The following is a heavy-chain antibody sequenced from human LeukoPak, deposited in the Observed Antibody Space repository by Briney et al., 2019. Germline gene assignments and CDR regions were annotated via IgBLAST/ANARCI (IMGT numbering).Heavy chain of an antibody. Sequence: GESLKISCKGSGYHFPTYWIGWVRQMPGKGLEWMGIIYPGDSDTRYSPSFQGQVTISADKSISTAHLQWSSLKASDTAMYYCAMNMVRGPYSPLENWGQGTLVTVSS. CDR3: AMNMVRGPYSPLEN. J-gene: IGHJ4*02. V-gene: IGHV5-51*01. CDR2: IYPGDSDT. D-gene: IGHD3-10*01. CDR1: GYHFPTYW.